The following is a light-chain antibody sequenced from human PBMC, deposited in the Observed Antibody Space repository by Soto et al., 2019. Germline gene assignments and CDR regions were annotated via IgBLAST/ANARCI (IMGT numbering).Light chain of an antibody. Sequence: QSVLTQPASVSGSPGQSITISCTGISSDVGGYNYVSWYQQRPGKAPKLMIYEVSNRPSGVSNRFSGSKSGNTASLTISGLQAEDEADYYCSSYTSSSTVVFGGGTKVTVL. V-gene: IGLV2-14*01. CDR2: EVS. J-gene: IGLJ2*01. CDR3: SSYTSSSTVV. CDR1: SSDVGGYNY.